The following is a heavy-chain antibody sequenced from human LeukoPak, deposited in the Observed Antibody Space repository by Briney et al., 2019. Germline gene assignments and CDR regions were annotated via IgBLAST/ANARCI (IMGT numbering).Heavy chain of an antibody. Sequence: PGGSLRLSCAASGFTVSNNYMSWVRQAPGKGLEWVSIIYGGGSTYYADSVKGRFTISRDNSKNGLYLQMNSLRAEDTAVYYCARVPNCTSTSCYKTFDPWGQGTLVTVSS. CDR3: ARVPNCTSTSCYKTFDP. CDR1: GFTVSNNY. V-gene: IGHV3-53*01. CDR2: IYGGGST. D-gene: IGHD2-2*02. J-gene: IGHJ5*02.